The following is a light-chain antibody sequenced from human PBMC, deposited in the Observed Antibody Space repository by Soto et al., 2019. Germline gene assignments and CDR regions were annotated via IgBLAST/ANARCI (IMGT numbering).Light chain of an antibody. V-gene: IGKV1-39*01. Sequence: DIQMTQSPSSLSASVGDRVTITCRASQSISSYLNWYQQKPGKAPQLLIYAASSLQSGVPSRFSGSGPGTDFTLTISSLQPEDFATYYCQQSYSTQINFGQGTRLEIK. CDR2: AAS. CDR3: QQSYSTQIN. CDR1: QSISSY. J-gene: IGKJ5*01.